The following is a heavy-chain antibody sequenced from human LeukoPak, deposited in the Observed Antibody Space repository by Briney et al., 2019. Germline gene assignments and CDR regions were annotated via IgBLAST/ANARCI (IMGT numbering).Heavy chain of an antibody. Sequence: GGSLRLSCAASGLTFSSYVMTWVRQAPGKGLEWVSGISGSGDTYYADSVKGRFTISRDNSKNMVYLQMNSLRAEDTAVYYCAKDKELSLGDDRHYWGQGTLVTVSS. CDR3: AKDKELSLGDDRHY. V-gene: IGHV3-23*01. CDR1: GLTFSSYV. J-gene: IGHJ4*02. CDR2: ISGSGDT. D-gene: IGHD3-16*02.